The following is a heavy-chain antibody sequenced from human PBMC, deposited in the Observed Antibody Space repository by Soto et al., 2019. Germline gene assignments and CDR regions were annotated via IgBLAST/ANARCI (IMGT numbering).Heavy chain of an antibody. CDR1: GFSLTTSGVG. D-gene: IGHD3-22*01. Sequence: QITLKESGPTLVKPTQTLTLTCTFSGFSLTTSGVGVGWIRQPPGKALEWLALIFWDDDKRYSPSLKSRLTITKDTSKNQVVLTMTNMEPVDTATYYCASSSGYRIFDCWGQGTLVTVSS. J-gene: IGHJ4*02. CDR3: ASSSGYRIFDC. V-gene: IGHV2-5*02. CDR2: IFWDDDK.